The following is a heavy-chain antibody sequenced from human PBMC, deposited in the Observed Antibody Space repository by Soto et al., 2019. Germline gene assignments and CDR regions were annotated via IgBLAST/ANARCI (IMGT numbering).Heavy chain of an antibody. D-gene: IGHD2-15*01. CDR1: GFTFSSYA. J-gene: IGHJ5*02. Sequence: GGSLRLSCAASGFTFSSYALHWVRQAPGKGLEWVAVISYDGSSKYYADSVKGRFTISRDNSQNTLYLQMNSLRAEDTAVYYCARDPGYCSGGSCWSGNWFDPWGQGTLVTVSS. CDR2: ISYDGSSK. CDR3: ARDPGYCSGGSCWSGNWFDP. V-gene: IGHV3-30-3*01.